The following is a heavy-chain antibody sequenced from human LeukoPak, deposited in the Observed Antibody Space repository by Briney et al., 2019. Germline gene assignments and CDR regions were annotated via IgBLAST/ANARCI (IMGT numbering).Heavy chain of an antibody. CDR1: DFTFSTYG. J-gene: IGHJ4*02. Sequence: PGGSLRLSCAASDFTFSTYGMHWVRQVSGKGLEWVAFIRYDGSNKYYADSVKGRFTISRDSPKNTVYLQMNSLRAEDTALYYCAKDEAAVAGTFDYWGQGTLVIVSS. CDR3: AKDEAAVAGTFDY. CDR2: IRYDGSNK. D-gene: IGHD6-19*01. V-gene: IGHV3-30*02.